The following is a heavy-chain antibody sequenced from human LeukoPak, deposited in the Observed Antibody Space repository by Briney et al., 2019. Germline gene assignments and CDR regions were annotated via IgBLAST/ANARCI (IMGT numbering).Heavy chain of an antibody. V-gene: IGHV4-39*01. CDR3: ARLLLTGVDY. J-gene: IGHJ4*02. CDR2: IYYSGST. D-gene: IGHD3-9*01. CDR1: GGSISSSSYY. Sequence: PSETLSLTCTVSGGSISSSSYYWGWIRQPPGKGLEWIGSIYYSGSTYYNPSLKSRVTISVDTSKNQFSLKLSSVTAADTAVYYRARLLLTGVDYWGQGTLVTVSS.